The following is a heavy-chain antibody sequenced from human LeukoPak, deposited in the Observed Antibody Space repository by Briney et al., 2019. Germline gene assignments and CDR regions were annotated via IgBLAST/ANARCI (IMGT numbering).Heavy chain of an antibody. V-gene: IGHV3-21*04. Sequence: GGSLRLSCAASGFTFSSYSMNWVRQAPGKGLEWVSSITSSSHDMYYADSVKGRFTISRDNSKSTLYLQMNSLRAEDTAVYYCAKDRAMVRGVDDAFDIWGQGTMVTVSS. CDR1: GFTFSSYS. J-gene: IGHJ3*02. CDR3: AKDRAMVRGVDDAFDI. CDR2: ITSSSHDM. D-gene: IGHD3-10*01.